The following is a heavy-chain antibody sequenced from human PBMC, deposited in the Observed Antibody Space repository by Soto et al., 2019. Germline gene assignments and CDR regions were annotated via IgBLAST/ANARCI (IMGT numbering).Heavy chain of an antibody. V-gene: IGHV4-59*12. CDR3: AREGGGYCSGGSCQVDY. CDR2: IYYSGST. CDR1: TGSINGYY. Sequence: PSETLSLTCTVSTGSINGYYWSWIRQPPGKGLEWIGYIYYSGSTYYNPSLKSRVTISVDTSKNQFSLKLSSVTAADTAVYYCAREGGGYCSGGSCQVDYWGQGTLVTVSS. D-gene: IGHD2-15*01. J-gene: IGHJ4*02.